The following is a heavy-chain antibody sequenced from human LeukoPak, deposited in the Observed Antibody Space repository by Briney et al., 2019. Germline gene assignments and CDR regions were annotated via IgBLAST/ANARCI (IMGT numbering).Heavy chain of an antibody. V-gene: IGHV3-23*01. D-gene: IGHD2-2*01. CDR1: GFTFSSYA. CDR3: ARCRCSSTSCFFDY. CDR2: ISGSGGST. Sequence: GGSLRLSCAASGFTFSSYAMSWVRQAPGKGLEWVSAISGSGGSTYYADSVKGRFTISRDNSKNTLYLQMNSLRAEDTAVYYCARCRCSSTSCFFDYWGQGTLVTVSS. J-gene: IGHJ4*02.